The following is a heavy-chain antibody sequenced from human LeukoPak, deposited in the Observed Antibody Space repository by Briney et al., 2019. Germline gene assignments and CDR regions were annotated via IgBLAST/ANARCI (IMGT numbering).Heavy chain of an antibody. J-gene: IGHJ3*02. Sequence: GGSLRLSCAASGFTLSGSAMHWVRQASGKGLEWVGRIRSKANSYATAYAASVKGRFTISRDDSKNTAYLQMNSLKTEDTAVYYCTRQESRVLRFLEWGPGLDAFDIWGQGTMVTVSS. CDR1: GFTLSGSA. CDR2: IRSKANSYAT. CDR3: TRQESRVLRFLEWGPGLDAFDI. V-gene: IGHV3-73*01. D-gene: IGHD3-3*01.